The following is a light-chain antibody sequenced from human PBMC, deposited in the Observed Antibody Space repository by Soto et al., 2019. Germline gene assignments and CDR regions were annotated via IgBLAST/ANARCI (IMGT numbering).Light chain of an antibody. CDR3: QQYGSSPLT. CDR2: GAS. J-gene: IGKJ4*01. Sequence: TFSCRASQSVSSSYLAWYQQKPGQAPRLLIYGASSRATGIPDRFSGSGSGTDFTLTISRLEPEDFAVYYCQQYGSSPLTFGGGTKVDIK. CDR1: QSVSSSY. V-gene: IGKV3-20*01.